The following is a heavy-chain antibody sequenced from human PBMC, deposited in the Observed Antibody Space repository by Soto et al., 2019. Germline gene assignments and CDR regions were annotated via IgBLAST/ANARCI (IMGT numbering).Heavy chain of an antibody. CDR2: INHSGST. CDR3: ARIADYYSRNYYGMDV. D-gene: IGHD1-26*01. J-gene: IGHJ6*02. Sequence: SETLSLTCAVYGGSFSGYYWSWIRQPPGKGLEWIGEINHSGSTNYNPSLKSRVTISVDTSKNRFSLKLSSVTAADTAVYYCARIADYYSRNYYGMDVWGQGTTVTVSS. CDR1: GGSFSGYY. V-gene: IGHV4-34*01.